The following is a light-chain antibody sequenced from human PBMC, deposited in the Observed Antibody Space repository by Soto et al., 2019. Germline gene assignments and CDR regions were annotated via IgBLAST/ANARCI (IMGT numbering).Light chain of an antibody. CDR3: QQYNDWPALT. Sequence: ETVMTQSPATLSVSPGERATLSCRASQSVGSNVAWYQQKPGQAPRLLIHAASTRATGIPTRFSGSGSGTEFTLTINRLQSEDFAVYYCQQYNDWPALTVGGGTKLEIK. J-gene: IGKJ4*01. CDR1: QSVGSN. CDR2: AAS. V-gene: IGKV3-15*01.